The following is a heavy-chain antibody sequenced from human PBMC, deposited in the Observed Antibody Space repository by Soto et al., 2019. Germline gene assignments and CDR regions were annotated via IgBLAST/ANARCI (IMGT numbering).Heavy chain of an antibody. CDR3: VRPDSTGYYSH. D-gene: IGHD3-9*01. V-gene: IGHV5-51*01. Sequence: PXDSLRISRKGSGYSFTNYWIGLVRQIPGKGLEWMGIINPADSDTRYSPSFQGQVTVSVDKSISTAYLHRGSLKASDTAMYYCVRPDSTGYYSHWGQGTPVTVSS. J-gene: IGHJ4*02. CDR2: INPADSDT. CDR1: GYSFTNYW.